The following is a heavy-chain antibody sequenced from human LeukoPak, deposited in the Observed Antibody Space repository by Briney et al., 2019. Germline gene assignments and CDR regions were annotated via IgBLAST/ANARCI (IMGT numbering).Heavy chain of an antibody. D-gene: IGHD6-13*01. CDR2: ISGSGGST. CDR1: GFTFSSYA. V-gene: IGHV3-23*01. Sequence: PGGSLRLSCAASGFTFSSYAMSWVRQAPGKGLEWVSAISGSGGSTYYADSVKGRFTISRDNSKNTLYLQMNSLRAEDTAVYYCAKDRNHYIVAEDYMDVWGKGTTVTVSS. J-gene: IGHJ6*03. CDR3: AKDRNHYIVAEDYMDV.